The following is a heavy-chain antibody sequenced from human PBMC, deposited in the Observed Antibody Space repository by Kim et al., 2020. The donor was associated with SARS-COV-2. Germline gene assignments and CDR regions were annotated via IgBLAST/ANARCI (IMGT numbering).Heavy chain of an antibody. Sequence: KGRFTISRDNSKNTLYLRMNSLRAEDTAVYYCAKDGILGTVNYYYYGMDVWGQGTTVTVSS. D-gene: IGHD2-8*02. V-gene: IGHV3-30*02. J-gene: IGHJ6*02. CDR3: AKDGILGTVNYYYYGMDV.